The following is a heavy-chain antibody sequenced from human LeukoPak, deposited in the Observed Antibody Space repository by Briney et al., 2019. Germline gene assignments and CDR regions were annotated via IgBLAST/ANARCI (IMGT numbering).Heavy chain of an antibody. D-gene: IGHD2/OR15-2a*01. CDR1: GFTFSRYW. Sequence: GGSLRLSCAASGFTFSRYWLSWVRQAPGKGLEWVANIKQEGSEKYYVDSVKGRFTISRDNAKNSLYLQMNSLRAEDTAVYYCASYFSEQARDAFDIWGQGTMVTVSS. CDR2: IKQEGSEK. V-gene: IGHV3-7*01. CDR3: ASYFSEQARDAFDI. J-gene: IGHJ3*02.